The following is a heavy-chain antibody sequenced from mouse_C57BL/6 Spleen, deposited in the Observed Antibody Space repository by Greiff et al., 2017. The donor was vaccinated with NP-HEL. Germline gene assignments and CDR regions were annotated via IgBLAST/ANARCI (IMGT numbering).Heavy chain of an antibody. CDR3: TTLYYDYGYFDY. J-gene: IGHJ2*01. Sequence: VQLKESGEGLVKPGGSLKLSCAASGFTFSSYAMSWVRQTPEKRLEWVAYISSGGDYIYYADTVKGRFTISRDNARNTLYLQMSSLKSEDTAMYYCTTLYYDYGYFDYWGQGTTLTVSS. V-gene: IGHV5-9-1*02. D-gene: IGHD2-4*01. CDR1: GFTFSSYA. CDR2: ISSGGDYI.